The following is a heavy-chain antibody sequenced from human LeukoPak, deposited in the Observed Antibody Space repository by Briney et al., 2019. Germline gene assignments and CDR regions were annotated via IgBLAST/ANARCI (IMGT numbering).Heavy chain of an antibody. J-gene: IGHJ6*02. Sequence: GGSLRLSCAASGFTFSSYAMSWVRQAPGKGLEWVSAISGSGGSTYYADSVKGRFTISRDNSKNTPYLQMNSLRAEDTAVYYCAKVVCSSTSCAYYYYGMDVWGQGTTVTVSS. V-gene: IGHV3-23*01. CDR1: GFTFSSYA. CDR3: AKVVCSSTSCAYYYYGMDV. CDR2: ISGSGGST. D-gene: IGHD2-2*01.